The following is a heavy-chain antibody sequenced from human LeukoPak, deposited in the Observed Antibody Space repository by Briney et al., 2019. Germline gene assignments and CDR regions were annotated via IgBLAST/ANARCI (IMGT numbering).Heavy chain of an antibody. CDR2: ISGTGGST. CDR3: ANLPPTYYYDC. V-gene: IGHV3-23*01. Sequence: GWSLRLSCAASGFTVSSNYMSWVRQAPGKGLEWVSVISGTGGSTFYADSVKGRFTISRDNSKNTLYLQMNSLRAEDTAVYYCANLPPTYYYDCWGQGTLVTVSS. J-gene: IGHJ4*02. D-gene: IGHD3-16*01. CDR1: GFTVSSNY.